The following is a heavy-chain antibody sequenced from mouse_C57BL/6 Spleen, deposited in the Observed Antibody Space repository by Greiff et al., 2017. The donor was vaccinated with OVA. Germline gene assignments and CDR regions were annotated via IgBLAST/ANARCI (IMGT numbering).Heavy chain of an antibody. CDR3: ARSTGYDYDGYYFDY. CDR1: GYTFTSYW. J-gene: IGHJ2*01. V-gene: IGHV1-64*01. D-gene: IGHD2-4*01. Sequence: QVQLQQPGAELVKPGASVKLSCKASGYTFTSYWMHWVKQRPGQGLEWIGMIHPNSGSTNYNEKFKSKATLTVDKSSSTAYMQLSSLTSEDSAVYYCARSTGYDYDGYYFDYWGQGTTLTVSS. CDR2: IHPNSGST.